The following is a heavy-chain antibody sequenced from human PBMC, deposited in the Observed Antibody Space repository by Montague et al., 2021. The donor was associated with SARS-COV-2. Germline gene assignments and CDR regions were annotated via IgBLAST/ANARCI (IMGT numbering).Heavy chain of an antibody. V-gene: IGHV3-23*01. Sequence: SLRLSCAASGFTFSSYAMSWVRQAPGKGLEWVSAISGSGGSTYCADSVKGRFTISRDNSKNTLYLQMNSLRAEDTAVYYCARLGDGIVPSPILGLGPYYSFYYMDVWGKGTTVTVSS. CDR2: ISGSGGST. CDR1: GFTFSSYA. CDR3: ARLGDGIVPSPILGLGPYYSFYYMDV. J-gene: IGHJ6*03. D-gene: IGHD2-2*02.